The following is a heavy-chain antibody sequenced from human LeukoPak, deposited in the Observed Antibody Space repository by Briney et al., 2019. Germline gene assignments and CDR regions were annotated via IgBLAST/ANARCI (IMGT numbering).Heavy chain of an antibody. D-gene: IGHD5-18*01. Sequence: GGSLRLSCAASGFTFSSYAMSWVRQAPGKGLEWVSAISGSGGSTYYADSVKGRFTISRDNSKNTLYLQMNSLRAEDTAVYYCAKARGVDTAMAPDYWGQRTLVTVSS. CDR1: GFTFSSYA. CDR2: ISGSGGST. V-gene: IGHV3-23*01. CDR3: AKARGVDTAMAPDY. J-gene: IGHJ4*02.